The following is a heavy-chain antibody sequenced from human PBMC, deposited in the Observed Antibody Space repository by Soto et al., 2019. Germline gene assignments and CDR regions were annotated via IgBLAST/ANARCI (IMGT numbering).Heavy chain of an antibody. CDR2: INPNSGGT. CDR3: ARERAVCSGGSCSGPEKDNWFDP. V-gene: IGHV1-2*04. Sequence: ASVKVSCKASGYTFTGYYMHWVRQAPGQGLEWMGWINPNSGGTNYAQKFQGWVTMTRDTSISTAYMELSRLRSDDTAVYYCARERAVCSGGSCSGPEKDNWFDPWGQGTLVTVS. J-gene: IGHJ5*02. CDR1: GYTFTGYY. D-gene: IGHD2-15*01.